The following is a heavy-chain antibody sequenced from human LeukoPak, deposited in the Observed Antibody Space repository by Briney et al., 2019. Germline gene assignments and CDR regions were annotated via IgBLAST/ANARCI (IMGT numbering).Heavy chain of an antibody. V-gene: IGHV3-9*01. D-gene: IGHD1-26*01. CDR2: INYYGGGT. CDR1: GFTFKAYA. J-gene: IGHJ6*02. CDR3: AKRLTATATFIVFVLAV. Sequence: SGGSLRLSCAAPGFTFKAYAMHWVRQPPGKGLEGVSAINYYGGGTDYADSVKGRFTISRDNAKNSLYLQLSSLRPEDRALFYIAKRLTATATFIVFVLAVWGQGAVATVSS.